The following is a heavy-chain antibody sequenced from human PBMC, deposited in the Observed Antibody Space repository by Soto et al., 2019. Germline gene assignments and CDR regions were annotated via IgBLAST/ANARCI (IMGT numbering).Heavy chain of an antibody. CDR3: ARGRHCGPSSCYWNHYNAMDL. CDR2: MNPNNGNT. D-gene: IGHD2-2*01. V-gene: IGHV1-8*01. Sequence: GASVKVSCKASGYSFTGYDIHWVRQVPGQRPEWMGWMNPNNGNTAYAREFQGRVTMTRSPAFSSAFMELRSLTSEDTAMYFCARGRHCGPSSCYWNHYNAMDLWGQGTTVTVSS. J-gene: IGHJ6*02. CDR1: GYSFTGYD.